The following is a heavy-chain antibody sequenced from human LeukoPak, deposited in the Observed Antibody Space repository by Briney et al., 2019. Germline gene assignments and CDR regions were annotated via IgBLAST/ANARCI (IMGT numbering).Heavy chain of an antibody. CDR3: AKGLRSGGSCYSPDDY. J-gene: IGHJ4*02. CDR2: ISGSGGST. CDR1: GFTFSSYA. D-gene: IGHD2-15*01. Sequence: SGGSLRLSCAASGFTFSSYAMSWVRQAPGKGLEWASAISGSGGSTYYADSVKGRFTISRDNSKNTLYLQMNSLRAEDTAVYYCAKGLRSGGSCYSPDDYWGQGTLVTVSS. V-gene: IGHV3-23*01.